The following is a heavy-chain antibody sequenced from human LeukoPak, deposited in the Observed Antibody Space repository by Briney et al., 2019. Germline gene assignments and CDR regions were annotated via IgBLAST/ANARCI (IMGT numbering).Heavy chain of an antibody. D-gene: IGHD6-13*01. CDR2: INSITGGT. CDR3: ASWARAAADHDY. Sequence: ASVKVSCKASGYTFTGYYMYWVRQAPGQGLEWMGQINSITGGTNYAQKFQGRVTMIRNTSISTAYMELSRLRSDDTAVYYCASWARAAADHDYWGQGTLVTVSS. V-gene: IGHV1-2*06. J-gene: IGHJ4*02. CDR1: GYTFTGYY.